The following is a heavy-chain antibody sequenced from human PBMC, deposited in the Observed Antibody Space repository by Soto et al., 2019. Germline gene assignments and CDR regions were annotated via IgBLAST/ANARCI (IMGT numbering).Heavy chain of an antibody. CDR3: AKDHWEYSSGWLRGDYFDY. Sequence: QVQLVESGGGVVQPGRSLRLSCAASRFTFSSYGMHWVRQAPGKGLEWVAVISYDGSNKYYADSVKGRFTISRDNSKNTLYLQMNSLRSEDTAVYYCAKDHWEYSSGWLRGDYFDYLGQGALVTVSS. J-gene: IGHJ4*02. CDR2: ISYDGSNK. D-gene: IGHD6-19*01. CDR1: RFTFSSYG. V-gene: IGHV3-30*18.